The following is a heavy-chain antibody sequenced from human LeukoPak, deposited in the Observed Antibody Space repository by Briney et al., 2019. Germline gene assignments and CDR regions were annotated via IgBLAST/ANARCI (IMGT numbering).Heavy chain of an antibody. D-gene: IGHD3-22*01. V-gene: IGHV1-18*01. CDR3: ASEYYDSSGRGLRYYYGMDV. J-gene: IGHJ6*02. Sequence: ASVKVSCKASGYTFTSYGISWVRQAPGQGLEWMGWISAYNGNTNYAQKLQGRVTMTTDTSTSTAYMELRSLRSDDTAVYYCASEYYDSSGRGLRYYYGMDVWGQGTTVTVSS. CDR1: GYTFTSYG. CDR2: ISAYNGNT.